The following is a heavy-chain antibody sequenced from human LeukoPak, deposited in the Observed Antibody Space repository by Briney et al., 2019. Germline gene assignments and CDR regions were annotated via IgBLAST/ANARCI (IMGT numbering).Heavy chain of an antibody. J-gene: IGHJ4*02. CDR2: IYYSGNT. CDR1: GDSINIYY. CDR3: ARQVPYTSRPDY. Sequence: SETLSLTCTVSGDSINIYYCTWIRQPPGKGLEWIGYIYYSGNTNYNPSLKSRVTISVDTSKNQFSLKLDSVTAADTAVYYWARQVPYTSRPDYWGQGTLVSVSS. D-gene: IGHD2-2*01. V-gene: IGHV4-59*08.